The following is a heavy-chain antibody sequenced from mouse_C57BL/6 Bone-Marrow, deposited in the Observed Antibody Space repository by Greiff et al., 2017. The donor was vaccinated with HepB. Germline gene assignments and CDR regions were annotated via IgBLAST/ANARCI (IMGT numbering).Heavy chain of an antibody. V-gene: IGHV6-3*01. CDR2: IRLKSDNYAT. J-gene: IGHJ1*03. CDR3: TGDTTAGRYFDV. D-gene: IGHD1-2*01. Sequence: EVKLMESGGGLVQPGGSMKLSCVASGFTFSNYWMNWVRQSPEKGLEWVAQIRLKSDNYATHYAESVKGRFTISRDDSKSSVYLQMNNLRAEDTGIYYCTGDTTAGRYFDVWGTGTTVTVSS. CDR1: GFTFSNYW.